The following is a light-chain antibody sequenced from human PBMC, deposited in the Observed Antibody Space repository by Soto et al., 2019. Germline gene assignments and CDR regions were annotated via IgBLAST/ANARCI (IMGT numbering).Light chain of an antibody. V-gene: IGKV3-15*01. CDR3: QQYAYWPET. J-gene: IGKJ1*01. Sequence: EIVMTQSPVTLSVSPGGRATLSCRASQSISDTLAWYQQKPGQAPRLLIRGASTRAPGFPARFSGSGSGTDFTLTISSLQSEDFAVYFCQQYAYWPETFGQGTKVDI. CDR2: GAS. CDR1: QSISDT.